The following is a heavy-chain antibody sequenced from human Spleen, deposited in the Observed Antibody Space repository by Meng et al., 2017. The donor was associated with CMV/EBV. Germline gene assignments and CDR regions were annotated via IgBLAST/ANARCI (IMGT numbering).Heavy chain of an antibody. Sequence: GSLRLSCTVSGGSISHYYWSWIRQPPGKGLEWIGYIYYTGSTNYNPSLKSRVTISVDTSKNQFSLRLSSVTAADTAVYYCARGRGLDDFWSGYPGYYYYGMDVWGPGTTVTVSS. D-gene: IGHD3-3*01. CDR2: IYYTGST. CDR3: ARGRGLDDFWSGYPGYYYYGMDV. J-gene: IGHJ6*02. CDR1: GGSISHYY. V-gene: IGHV4-59*01.